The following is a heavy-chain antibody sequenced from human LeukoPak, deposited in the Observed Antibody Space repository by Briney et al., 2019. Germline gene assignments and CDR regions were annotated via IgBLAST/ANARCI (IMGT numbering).Heavy chain of an antibody. Sequence: PSETLSLTCTVSGDSISSYYWSWIRQPPGKGLEGIGYIYYSGSTNNNPSLKSRVTISVDTSKNQFSLKLSSVTAADTAVYYCARVPEDWFDPWGQGTLVTVSS. CDR3: ARVPEDWFDP. CDR1: GDSISSYY. CDR2: IYYSGST. V-gene: IGHV4-59*01. J-gene: IGHJ5*02.